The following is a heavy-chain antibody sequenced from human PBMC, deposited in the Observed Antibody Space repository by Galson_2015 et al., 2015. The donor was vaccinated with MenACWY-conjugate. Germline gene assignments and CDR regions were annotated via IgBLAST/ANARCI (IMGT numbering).Heavy chain of an antibody. J-gene: IGHJ4*02. V-gene: IGHV6-1*01. CDR1: GDRVSSHSAA. CDR2: TYYRSKWFN. D-gene: IGHD1-26*01. CDR3: AREESGTYSFAY. Sequence: CAISGDRVSSHSAAWNRIRQSPSRGLEWLGRTYYRSKWFNHYAVSVKSRLTITPDTSKNQVSLHLNTVTPEDTAVYYCAREESGTYSFAYWGQGTLVTVSS.